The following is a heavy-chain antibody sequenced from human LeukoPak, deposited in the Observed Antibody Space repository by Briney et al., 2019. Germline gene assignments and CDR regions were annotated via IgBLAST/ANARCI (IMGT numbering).Heavy chain of an antibody. V-gene: IGHV1-46*01. D-gene: IGHD6-25*01. CDR1: GYTFSSFY. Sequence: ASVKVSCKGSGYTFSSFYMHWVRQAPGQGLEWMGVINPSGGGSTYAQKFQGRVTMTRDTSTSAVYMALSSLRSEDTAVYYCARDSMAAAGPEYYFDSLGQGTLVTV. CDR3: ARDSMAAAGPEYYFDS. CDR2: INPSGGGS. J-gene: IGHJ4*01.